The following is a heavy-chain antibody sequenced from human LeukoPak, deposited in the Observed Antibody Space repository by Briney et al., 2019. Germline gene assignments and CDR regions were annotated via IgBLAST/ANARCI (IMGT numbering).Heavy chain of an antibody. CDR1: GFTFTANY. Sequence: VSVKVSCKASGFTFTANYIHWVRQAPGQGLEWMGCINANTGVAPYAQKFQGRVTMTRDTSISAAYMELSSLRSDDTAMYYCAKEGAGDSKANDYWGQGTLVSVSS. CDR3: AKEGAGDSKANDY. CDR2: INANTGVA. D-gene: IGHD3-10*01. J-gene: IGHJ4*02. V-gene: IGHV1-2*02.